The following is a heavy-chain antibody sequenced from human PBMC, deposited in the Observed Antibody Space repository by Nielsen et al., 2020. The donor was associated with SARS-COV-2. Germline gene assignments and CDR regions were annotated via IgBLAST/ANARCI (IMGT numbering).Heavy chain of an antibody. Sequence: SETLSLTCSVSGGSFSSGGSSYSWIRQPPGKGLEWIGYIYYSGSTYYNPSLKSRVTISVDTSKNQFSLKLSSVTAADTALYYCARDGARSHYYYGMDVWGQGTTVTVSS. J-gene: IGHJ6*02. V-gene: IGHV4-30-4*08. CDR3: ARDGARSHYYYGMDV. CDR2: IYYSGST. CDR1: GGSFSSGGSS. D-gene: IGHD3-16*01.